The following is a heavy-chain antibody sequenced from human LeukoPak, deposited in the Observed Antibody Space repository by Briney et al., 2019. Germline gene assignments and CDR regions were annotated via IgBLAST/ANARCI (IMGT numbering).Heavy chain of an antibody. Sequence: ASVKVSCKASGYTFTGYYMHWVRQAPGQGLEWMGWINPNSGGTNYAQKFQGRVNMTRDTSISTAYMELSRLRSDDTAVYYCARVGYSSGWYGSFDYWGQGTLVTVSS. J-gene: IGHJ4*02. CDR2: INPNSGGT. V-gene: IGHV1-2*02. CDR1: GYTFTGYY. CDR3: ARVGYSSGWYGSFDY. D-gene: IGHD6-19*01.